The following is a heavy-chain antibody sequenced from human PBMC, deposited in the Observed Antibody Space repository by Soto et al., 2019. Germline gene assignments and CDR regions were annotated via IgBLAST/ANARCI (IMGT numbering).Heavy chain of an antibody. CDR2: ISGSGGST. Sequence: EVQLLESGGGLVQPGGSLRLSCAASGFTFSSYAMSWVRQAPGKGLEWVSAISGSGGSTYYADSVKGRFTISRDNSKNTLYLQMNSLRAEDMAVYYCAKVFQQLVRRSSFDYWGQGTLVTVSS. V-gene: IGHV3-23*01. D-gene: IGHD6-13*01. CDR3: AKVFQQLVRRSSFDY. CDR1: GFTFSSYA. J-gene: IGHJ4*02.